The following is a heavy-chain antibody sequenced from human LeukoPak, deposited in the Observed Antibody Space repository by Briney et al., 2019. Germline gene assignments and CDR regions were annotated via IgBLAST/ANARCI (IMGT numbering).Heavy chain of an antibody. D-gene: IGHD3-10*01. V-gene: IGHV4-4*07. J-gene: IGHJ5*02. CDR1: GGSISGYY. CDR3: ARHQGSGALNWFDP. CDR2: IYSSGIT. Sequence: SETLSLTCTVSGGSISGYYWAWIRQSAGKGLQWIGRIYSSGITIYNPSLKSRVTMSVDTSKNQFSLRPSSVTAADTAVYYCARHQGSGALNWFDPWGQGTLVTVSS.